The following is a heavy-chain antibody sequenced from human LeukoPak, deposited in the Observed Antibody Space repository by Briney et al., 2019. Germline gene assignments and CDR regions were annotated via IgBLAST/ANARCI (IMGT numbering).Heavy chain of an antibody. V-gene: IGHV3-53*01. J-gene: IGHJ6*02. CDR1: GFTVSSNY. Sequence: GGSLRPSCAASGFTVSSNYMSWVRQAPGKGLEWVSVIYSGGSTYYADSVKGRFTISRDNSKNTLYLQMNSLRAEDTAVYYCARDEGLNGMDVWGQGTTVTVSS. CDR2: IYSGGST. CDR3: ARDEGLNGMDV.